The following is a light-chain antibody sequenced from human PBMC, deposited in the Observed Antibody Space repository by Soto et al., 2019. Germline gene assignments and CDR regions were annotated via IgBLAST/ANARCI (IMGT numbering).Light chain of an antibody. J-gene: IGLJ2*01. CDR3: SSYTGSTTLGV. Sequence: QSVLTQPASVSGSPGQSITISCTGTSSDVGGYNYVSWYQQHPGKAPKLMIYEVSNRPSGVSNRFSGSKSGNTASLTISGLQDEDEADYYCSSYTGSTTLGVFGGGTTLTVL. CDR1: SSDVGGYNY. CDR2: EVS. V-gene: IGLV2-14*01.